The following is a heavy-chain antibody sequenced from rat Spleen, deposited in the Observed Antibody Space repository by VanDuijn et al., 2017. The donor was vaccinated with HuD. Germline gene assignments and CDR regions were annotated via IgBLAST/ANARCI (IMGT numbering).Heavy chain of an antibody. V-gene: IGHV5S13*01. CDR3: ATHNNIGTTNYFDY. D-gene: IGHD1-5*01. J-gene: IGHJ2*01. Sequence: EVQLVESGGGLVQPGRSLKLSCAASGFTFSKYGMSWVRQAPTKGLEWVASISSGGGNTYYRDSVKGRFTISRDNAKSTLYLQMDSLRSEDTATYYCATHNNIGTTNYFDYWGQGVMVTVSS. CDR1: GFTFSKYG. CDR2: ISSGGGNT.